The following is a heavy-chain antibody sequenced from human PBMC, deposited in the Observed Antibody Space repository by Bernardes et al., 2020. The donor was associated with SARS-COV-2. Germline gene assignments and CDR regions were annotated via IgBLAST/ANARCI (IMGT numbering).Heavy chain of an antibody. D-gene: IGHD3-22*01. CDR3: ARDRSYYYDSSGNLFDY. Sequence: SETLSLTCTVSGGSISSGSYYWSWIRQPAGKGLEWIGRIYTSGSTNYNPSLKSRVTISVDTSKNQFSLKLSSVTAADTAVYYCARDRSYYYDSSGNLFDYWGQGTLVTVSS. J-gene: IGHJ4*02. V-gene: IGHV4-61*02. CDR2: IYTSGST. CDR1: GGSISSGSYY.